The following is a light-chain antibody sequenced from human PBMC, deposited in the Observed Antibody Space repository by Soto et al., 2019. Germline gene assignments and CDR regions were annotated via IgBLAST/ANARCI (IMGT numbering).Light chain of an antibody. CDR1: QTISSW. CDR2: DAS. J-gene: IGKJ1*01. V-gene: IGKV1-5*01. Sequence: DIQMTQSPSTLSASVGDRVTITCRASQTISSWLAWYQQKPGKAPKLLIYDASSLESGVPSRFSGRESGTQFTLTISSLQPDDFATYYCQPYNSFSGTFGPGTKVDIK. CDR3: QPYNSFSGT.